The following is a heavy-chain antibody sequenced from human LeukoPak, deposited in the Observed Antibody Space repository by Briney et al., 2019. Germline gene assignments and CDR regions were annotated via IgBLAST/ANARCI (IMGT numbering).Heavy chain of an antibody. CDR1: GYTFTGYY. D-gene: IGHD6-19*01. CDR2: ISAYNGNT. J-gene: IGHJ4*02. V-gene: IGHV1-18*04. Sequence: VASVKVSCKASGYTFTGYYMHWVRQAPGQGLEWMGWISAYNGNTNYAQKLQGRVTMTTDTSTSTAYMELRSLRSDDTAVYYCARDQPSIAVAGTGDFDYWGQGTLVTVSS. CDR3: ARDQPSIAVAGTGDFDY.